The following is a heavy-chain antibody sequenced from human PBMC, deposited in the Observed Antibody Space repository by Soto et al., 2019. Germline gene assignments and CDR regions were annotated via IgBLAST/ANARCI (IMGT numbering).Heavy chain of an antibody. V-gene: IGHV1-18*01. CDR2: ISACNGNT. Sequence: ASVKVSCKASGYTFTSYGISWVRQAPGQGLEWMGWISACNGNTNYAQKLQGRVTMTTDTSTSTAYMELRSLRSDDTAVYYCARGYCTNGVCSWFDPWAQGTLVTVSS. D-gene: IGHD2-8*01. J-gene: IGHJ5*02. CDR1: GYTFTSYG. CDR3: ARGYCTNGVCSWFDP.